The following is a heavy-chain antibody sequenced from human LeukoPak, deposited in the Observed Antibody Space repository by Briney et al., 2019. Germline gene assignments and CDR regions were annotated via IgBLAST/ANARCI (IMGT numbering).Heavy chain of an antibody. D-gene: IGHD3-10*01. J-gene: IGHJ4*02. CDR1: GYSISSGYY. Sequence: KPSETLSRTCAGSGYSISSGYYWGWIRQPPGKGLEWIGSIYHSGSTYYNPSLKSRVTISVDTSKNQFSLKLSSVTAADTAVYYCAVNYYGSGRPTNAFDYWGQGTLVTVSS. CDR2: IYHSGST. V-gene: IGHV4-38-2*01. CDR3: AVNYYGSGRPTNAFDY.